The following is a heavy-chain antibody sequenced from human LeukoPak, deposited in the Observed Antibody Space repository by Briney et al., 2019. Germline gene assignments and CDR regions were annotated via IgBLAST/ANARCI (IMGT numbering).Heavy chain of an antibody. J-gene: IGHJ4*02. CDR1: GFTFSSYG. CDR3: AKDGGSGSYYRGYYFDY. Sequence: GGSLRLSCAASGFTFSSYGMHWVRQAPGKGLEGVAFIRYDGSNKYYADSVKGRFTISRDNSKNTLYLQMNSLRAEDTAVYYCAKDGGSGSYYRGYYFDYWGQGTLVTVSS. V-gene: IGHV3-30*02. CDR2: IRYDGSNK. D-gene: IGHD3-10*01.